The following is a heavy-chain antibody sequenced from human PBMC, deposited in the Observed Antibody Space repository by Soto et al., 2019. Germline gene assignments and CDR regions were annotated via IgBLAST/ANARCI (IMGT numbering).Heavy chain of an antibody. CDR2: IYYSGST. Sequence: SETLSLTCTVSGGSIRSGDYYWSLILQPPGKGLEWIGYIYYSGSTYYNPSLKSRVTISVAGSKNQFSLRLTPLTAADTAVYYCARGSLITNWFDPWGQGTLVTVSS. V-gene: IGHV4-30-4*01. CDR1: GGSIRSGDYY. J-gene: IGHJ5*02. CDR3: ARGSLITNWFDP. D-gene: IGHD3-22*01.